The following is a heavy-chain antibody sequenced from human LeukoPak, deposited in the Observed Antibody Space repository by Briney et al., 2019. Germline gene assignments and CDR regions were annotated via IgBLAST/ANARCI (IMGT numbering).Heavy chain of an antibody. V-gene: IGHV3-23*01. Sequence: GGSLRLSCAASGFTFSKYDMSWVRQAPGKGLECVSAIDRGVGSTYYADSVKGRFTISRDNAKNSLYLQMNSLRAEDTAVYYCARTYSGSYPTDAFDIWGQGTMVTVSS. D-gene: IGHD1-26*01. CDR1: GFTFSKYD. CDR2: IDRGVGST. J-gene: IGHJ3*02. CDR3: ARTYSGSYPTDAFDI.